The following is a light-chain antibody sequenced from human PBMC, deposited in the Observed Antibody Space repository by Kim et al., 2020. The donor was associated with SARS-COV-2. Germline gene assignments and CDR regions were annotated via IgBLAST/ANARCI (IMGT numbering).Light chain of an antibody. V-gene: IGLV3-21*04. Sequence: SYELTQPPSVSVAPGKTARITCGGNNIGSKSVHWYQQKPGQAPVLVIYYDSDRPSGIPERFSGSNSGNTATLTISRVEAGDEADYYGEVWDSSSDDPVFG. CDR1: NIGSKS. J-gene: IGLJ3*02. CDR3: EVWDSSSDDPV. CDR2: YDS.